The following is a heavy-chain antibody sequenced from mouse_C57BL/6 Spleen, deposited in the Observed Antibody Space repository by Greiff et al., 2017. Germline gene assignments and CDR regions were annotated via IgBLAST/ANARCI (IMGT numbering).Heavy chain of an antibody. J-gene: IGHJ4*01. V-gene: IGHV5-9-1*02. CDR1: GFTFSSYA. D-gene: IGHD2-4*01. CDR2: ISSGGDYI. Sequence: EVQVVESGEGLVKPGGSLKLSCAASGFTFSSYAMSWVRQTPEKRLEWVAYISSGGDYIYYADTVKGRFTISRDNARNTLYLQMSSLKSEDTAMYYCTSLYYDYDYAMDYWGQGTSVTVSS. CDR3: TSLYYDYDYAMDY.